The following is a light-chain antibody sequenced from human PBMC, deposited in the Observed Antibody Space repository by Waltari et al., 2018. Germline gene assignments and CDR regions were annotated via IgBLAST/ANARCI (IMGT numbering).Light chain of an antibody. CDR1: SSDVGSYNF. V-gene: IGLV2-11*01. CDR2: DVV. Sequence: QSALTQPRLVSGSPGQSVTISCSGTSSDVGSYNFVSWYQQHPGNAPKLLIYDVVKRPSGVPDRFSGSKSGNTASLTISVLQTEDESDYYCCSYAGSYTFVFGGGTQLTVL. J-gene: IGLJ7*01. CDR3: CSYAGSYTFV.